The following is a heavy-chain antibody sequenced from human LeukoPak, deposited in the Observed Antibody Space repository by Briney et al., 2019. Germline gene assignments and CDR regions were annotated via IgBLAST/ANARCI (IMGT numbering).Heavy chain of an antibody. J-gene: IGHJ5*02. CDR3: AHTGSPHGDDWFDP. V-gene: IGHV2-5*02. CDR1: GFSLNTGDVG. Sequence: SGPTLVKPTQTLTLTCTFSGFSLNTGDVGVGWIRQPPGKALEWLALISRDDDQRYSPSLKNRLTITKDTSKNQVVLTMTNMDPVDTATCYCAHTGSPHGDDWFDPWGQGTLVTVSS. CDR2: ISRDDDQ. D-gene: IGHD7-27*01.